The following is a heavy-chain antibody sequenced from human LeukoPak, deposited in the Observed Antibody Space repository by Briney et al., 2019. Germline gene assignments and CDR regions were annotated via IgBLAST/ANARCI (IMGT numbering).Heavy chain of an antibody. CDR1: GFTFSSYA. J-gene: IGHJ4*02. D-gene: IGHD1-26*01. CDR2: INSDGSST. Sequence: SGGSLRLSCAASGFTFSSYAMHWVRQAPGKGLVWVSRINSDGSSTSYADSVKGRFTISRDNAKNTLYLQMNSLRAEDTAVYYCAREAWELQHDYWGQGTLVTVSS. CDR3: AREAWELQHDY. V-gene: IGHV3-74*01.